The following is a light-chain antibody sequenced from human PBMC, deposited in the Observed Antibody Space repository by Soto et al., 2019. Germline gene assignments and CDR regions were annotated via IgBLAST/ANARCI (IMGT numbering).Light chain of an antibody. V-gene: IGKV3-11*01. J-gene: IGKJ4*01. CDR1: HSIGDY. CDR2: DVS. Sequence: IVLTQSPATLSVSPGEGATLSCRASHSIGDYVAWFQQKPGQAPRLLIYDVSNRAVGIPARFSGSASGTDSTLTISSLEPEDFAVYYCQQRSAWPLTFGGGTRVEI. CDR3: QQRSAWPLT.